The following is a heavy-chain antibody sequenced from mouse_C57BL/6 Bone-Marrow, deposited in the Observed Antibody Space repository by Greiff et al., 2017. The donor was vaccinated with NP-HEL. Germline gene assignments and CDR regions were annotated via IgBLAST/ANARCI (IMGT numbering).Heavy chain of an antibody. V-gene: IGHV1-26*01. J-gene: IGHJ2*01. CDR1: GYTFTDYY. Sequence: VQLQQSGPELVKPGASVKISCKASGYTFTDYYMNWVKQSHGKSLEWIGDINPNNGGTSYNQKFKGKATLTVDKSSSTAYMELRSLTSEDSAVYYCARNPYDGYYDYWGQGTTLTVSS. D-gene: IGHD2-3*01. CDR3: ARNPYDGYYDY. CDR2: INPNNGGT.